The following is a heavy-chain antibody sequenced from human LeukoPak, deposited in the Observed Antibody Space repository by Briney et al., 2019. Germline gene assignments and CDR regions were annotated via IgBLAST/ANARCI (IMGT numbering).Heavy chain of an antibody. J-gene: IGHJ6*03. D-gene: IGHD3-3*01. Sequence: GASVKVSCKASGGTFSSYAISWVRQAPGQGLEWMGRIIPIFGTANYAQKFQGRVTITTDESTSTAYMELSSLRSEDTAVYYCARANDFWSGYSNMDVWGKRTTVTVSS. CDR2: IIPIFGTA. CDR3: ARANDFWSGYSNMDV. V-gene: IGHV1-69*05. CDR1: GGTFSSYA.